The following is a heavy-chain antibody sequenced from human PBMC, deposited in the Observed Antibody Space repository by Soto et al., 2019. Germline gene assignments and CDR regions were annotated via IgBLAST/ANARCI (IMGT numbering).Heavy chain of an antibody. CDR1: GGSISSCDYY. CDR2: IYYSGST. Sequence: SETLSLTCTVSGGSISSCDYYWSWIRQPPGKGPEWIGYIYYSGSTYYNPSLKSRVTISVDTSKNQFSPKLSSVTAADTAVYYCARDHLLDCSSASCYATRFDPWGQGTLVTSPQ. J-gene: IGHJ5*02. D-gene: IGHD2-2*01. V-gene: IGHV4-30-4*02. CDR3: ARDHLLDCSSASCYATRFDP.